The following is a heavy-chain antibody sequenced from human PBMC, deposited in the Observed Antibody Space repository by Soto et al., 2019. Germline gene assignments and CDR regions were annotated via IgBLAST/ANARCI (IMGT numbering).Heavy chain of an antibody. V-gene: IGHV4-59*01. CDR1: GGSISSYY. CDR3: ARNSGSYFLYGMDV. J-gene: IGHJ6*02. CDR2: IYYSGST. Sequence: PSETLSLTCTVSGGSISSYYWSWIRQPPGKGLEWIGYIYYSGSTNYNPSLKSRVTISVDTSKNQFSLKLSSVTAADTAVYYCARNSGSYFLYGMDVWGQGTTVTVSS. D-gene: IGHD1-26*01.